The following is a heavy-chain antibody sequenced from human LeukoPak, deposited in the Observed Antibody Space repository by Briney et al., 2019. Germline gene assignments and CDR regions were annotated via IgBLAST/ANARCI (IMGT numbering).Heavy chain of an antibody. D-gene: IGHD3-22*01. CDR2: ISDDGDST. CDR3: AREVNYYDSSGYRYYYYYYGMDV. J-gene: IGHJ6*02. CDR1: GFTFNIYA. Sequence: GGSLRLSCAASGFTFNIYAMNWVRQAPGKGLEWVSSISDDGDSTHYADSVKGRFTISRDNSKNTLYLQMNSLRAEDTAVYYCAREVNYYDSSGYRYYYYYYGMDVWGQGTTVTVSS. V-gene: IGHV3-23*01.